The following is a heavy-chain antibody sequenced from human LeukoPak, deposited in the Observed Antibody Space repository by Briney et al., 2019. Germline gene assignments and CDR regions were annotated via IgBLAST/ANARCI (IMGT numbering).Heavy chain of an antibody. CDR3: ARQTGSGLFLLP. D-gene: IGHD3/OR15-3a*01. CDR2: IYYSGNT. V-gene: IGHV4-39*01. J-gene: IGHJ4*02. CDR1: GVSISSSNSY. Sequence: TSETLSLTCTVSGVSISSSNSYWGWIRQPPGKGLEWIGSIYYSGNTYYNASLKSQVSISIDTSKNQFSLRLTSVTAADTAVYYCARQTGSGLFLLPGGQGTLVTVSS.